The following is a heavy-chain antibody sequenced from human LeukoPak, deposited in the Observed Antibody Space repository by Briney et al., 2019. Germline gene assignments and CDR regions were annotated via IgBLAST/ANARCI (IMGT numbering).Heavy chain of an antibody. CDR3: ARVLVPAATDDAFDI. Sequence: ASVKVSCKASGYTFTGYYMHWVRQAPGQGLEWTGWINPNSGGTNYAQKFQGRVTMTRDTSISTAYMELSRLRSDDTAVYYCARVLVPAATDDAFDIWGQGTLVTASS. D-gene: IGHD2-2*01. J-gene: IGHJ3*02. CDR2: INPNSGGT. CDR1: GYTFTGYY. V-gene: IGHV1-2*02.